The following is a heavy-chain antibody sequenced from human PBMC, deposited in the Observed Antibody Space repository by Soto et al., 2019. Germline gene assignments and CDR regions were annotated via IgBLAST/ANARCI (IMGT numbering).Heavy chain of an antibody. CDR3: ARVGSKSFYYATDV. D-gene: IGHD4-4*01. CDR2: ICSGGTT. V-gene: IGHV4-59*01. Sequence: QLQESGPGLVKPSETLSLTCTVSGGSISSFCWSWIRQPPGQGLEWIGYICSGGTTKYNPSLKRRVTXXVXTXXTQFSLKLTSVTAADTAVYYCARVGSKSFYYATDVWGQGTTVTVSS. J-gene: IGHJ6*02. CDR1: GGSISSFC.